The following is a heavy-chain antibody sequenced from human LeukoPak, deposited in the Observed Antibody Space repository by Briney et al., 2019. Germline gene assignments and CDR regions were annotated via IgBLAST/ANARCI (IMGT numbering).Heavy chain of an antibody. CDR2: IYHSGST. Sequence: KSSETLSLTCTVSGYSISSGYYWGWIRQPPGKGLEWIGSIYHSGSTYYNPSLKSRVTISVDTSKNQFSLKLSSVTAADTAVYYCARSERFLSGSNTAAYWGQGTLVTVSS. V-gene: IGHV4-38-2*02. CDR3: ARSERFLSGSNTAAY. J-gene: IGHJ4*02. D-gene: IGHD1-26*01. CDR1: GYSISSGYY.